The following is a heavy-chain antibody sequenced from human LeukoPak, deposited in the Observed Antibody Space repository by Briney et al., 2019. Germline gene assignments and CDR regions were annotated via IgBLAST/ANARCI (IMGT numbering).Heavy chain of an antibody. V-gene: IGHV4-34*01. J-gene: IGHJ4*02. Sequence: SETLSLTCAVYGGSFSGYYWSWIRQPPGKGLEWIGEINHSGSTNYNPSLKSRVTISVDASKNQFSLKLSSVTAADTAVYYCARTSGYGDYYWGQGTLVTVSS. CDR3: ARTSGYGDYY. CDR1: GGSFSGYY. D-gene: IGHD4-17*01. CDR2: INHSGST.